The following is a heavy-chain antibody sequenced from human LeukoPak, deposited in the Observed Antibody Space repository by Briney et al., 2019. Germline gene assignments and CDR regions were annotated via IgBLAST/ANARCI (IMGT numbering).Heavy chain of an antibody. CDR1: GDPLSRYY. D-gene: IGHD2-2*01. V-gene: IGHV4-4*07. CDR3: AREGYCSSTSCYAYYYYYMDV. Sequence: PSETLSLTCTVSGDPLSRYYWRWIRQPGGKGLEWIGHIYTSGSTNYNPYLIRRVTISVDKSKHQFSLKLSSVTAADTAVYYCAREGYCSSTSCYAYYYYYMDVWGKGTTVTVSS. CDR2: IYTSGST. J-gene: IGHJ6*03.